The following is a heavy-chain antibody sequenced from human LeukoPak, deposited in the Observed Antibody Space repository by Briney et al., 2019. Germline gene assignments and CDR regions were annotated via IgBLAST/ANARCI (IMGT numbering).Heavy chain of an antibody. CDR1: GGSISSYY. D-gene: IGHD2-21*01. CDR3: ARERTRGFGGDRGGFDY. CDR2: IYYSGST. Sequence: SETLSLTCTVSGGSISSYYWSWIRQPPGKGLEWIGYIYYSGSTNYNPSLKSRVTISVDTSKNQFSLKLSSVTAADTAAYYCARERTRGFGGDRGGFDYWGQGTLVTVSS. J-gene: IGHJ4*02. V-gene: IGHV4-59*01.